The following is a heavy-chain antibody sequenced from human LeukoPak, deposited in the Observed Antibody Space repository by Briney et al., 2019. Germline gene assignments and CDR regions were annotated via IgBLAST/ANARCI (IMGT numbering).Heavy chain of an antibody. V-gene: IGHV1-69*13. D-gene: IGHD2-2*01. CDR2: IIPIFGTA. Sequence: SVKVSCKASGGTFSSYAISWVRQAPGQGLEWMGGIIPIFGTANYAQKFQGRVTITADESTSTAYMELSSLRSEDTAVYYCARVAECSSTSCSTRLDYYYMDVWGKGTTVTVSS. CDR1: GGTFSSYA. J-gene: IGHJ6*03. CDR3: ARVAECSSTSCSTRLDYYYMDV.